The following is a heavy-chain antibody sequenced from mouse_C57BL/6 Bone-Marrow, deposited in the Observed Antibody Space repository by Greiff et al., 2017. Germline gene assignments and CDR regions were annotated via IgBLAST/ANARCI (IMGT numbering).Heavy chain of an antibody. D-gene: IGHD2-5*01. CDR2: IYPGSGST. V-gene: IGHV1-55*01. J-gene: IGHJ1*03. CDR3: ARPYCSNYWYFDV. Sequence: VQLQQPGAELVKPGASVKMSCKASGYTFTSYWITWVKQRPGQGLEWIGDIYPGSGSTNYNEKFKSKATLTVDTTSSTAYMQLSSLTSEDSAVDYCARPYCSNYWYFDVWGTGTTVTVSS. CDR1: GYTFTSYW.